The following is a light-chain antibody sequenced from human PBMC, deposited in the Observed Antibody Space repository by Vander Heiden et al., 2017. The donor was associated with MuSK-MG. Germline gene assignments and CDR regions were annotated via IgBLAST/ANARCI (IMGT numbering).Light chain of an antibody. CDR1: QNVYTN. CDR3: QEEKNWTWT. J-gene: IGKJ1*01. V-gene: IGKV3-15*01. CDR2: GAS. Sequence: IVVTQSPAILPVSPGERVPLSCRAGQNVYTNLAWYQQKPGQAPRRLIYGASTRATGIPARFSGSGSGTEFTLTISSLQSEDFAVYYCQEEKNWTWTFGQGTKVEIK.